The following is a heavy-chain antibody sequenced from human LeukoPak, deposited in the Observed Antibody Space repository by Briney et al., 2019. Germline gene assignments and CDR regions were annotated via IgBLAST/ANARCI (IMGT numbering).Heavy chain of an antibody. CDR3: ARGRSSGPDY. J-gene: IGHJ4*02. D-gene: IGHD3-22*01. V-gene: IGHV3-7*04. CDR2: IKQDGSEK. Sequence: GGSLRLSCAASGITFRTYWMSWVRQAPGEGLEWVANIKQDGSEKYYADSVKGRFTISRDNAKNSLYLQMNSLRAEDTAVYYCARGRSSGPDYWGQGTLVTVSS. CDR1: GITFRTYW.